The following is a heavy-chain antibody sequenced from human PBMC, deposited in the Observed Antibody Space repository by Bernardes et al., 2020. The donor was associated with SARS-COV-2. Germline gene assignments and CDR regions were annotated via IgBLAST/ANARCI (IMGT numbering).Heavy chain of an antibody. CDR1: GFTFSSYA. CDR3: AKDSAPIFGVVNG. Sequence: GSLRLSGAASGFTFSSYAMSWVRPAPGKGLEWVSAISGSGGSTYYADSVKGRFTISRDNSKNTLYLQMNSLRAEDTAVYYCAKDSAPIFGVVNGWGQGTLVTVSS. D-gene: IGHD3-3*01. CDR2: ISGSGGST. J-gene: IGHJ4*02. V-gene: IGHV3-23*01.